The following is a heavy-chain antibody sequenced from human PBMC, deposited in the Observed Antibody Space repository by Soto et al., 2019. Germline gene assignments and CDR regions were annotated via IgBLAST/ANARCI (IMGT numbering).Heavy chain of an antibody. CDR2: IYYSGRT. V-gene: IGHV4-59*08. D-gene: IGHD3-10*01. Sequence: PSETLSLTCTVSGGSISSYYWSWIRQPPGKGLEWIGYIYYSGRTNYNPSLKSRVTISVDTSKNQFSLKLSSVTAADTSLYYCARLRVTMVRGVKYNWFDPWGQGTLVTV. J-gene: IGHJ5*02. CDR1: GGSISSYY. CDR3: ARLRVTMVRGVKYNWFDP.